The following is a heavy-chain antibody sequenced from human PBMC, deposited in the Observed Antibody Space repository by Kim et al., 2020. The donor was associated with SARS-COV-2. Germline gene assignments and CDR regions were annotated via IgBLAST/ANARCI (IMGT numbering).Heavy chain of an antibody. CDR2: ISNSGDIT. J-gene: IGHJ4*02. CDR1: GFTSRSHA. Sequence: GGSLRLSCAASGFTSRSHAMSWVRQAPGKGLEWVSTISNSGDITFYADSVKGRVTISRDNSKNTLYLQMNSLRAEDTAIYYCAKGFGDVGPTSHFDSWGQGTLITVSS. D-gene: IGHD1-26*01. CDR3: AKGFGDVGPTSHFDS. V-gene: IGHV3-23*01.